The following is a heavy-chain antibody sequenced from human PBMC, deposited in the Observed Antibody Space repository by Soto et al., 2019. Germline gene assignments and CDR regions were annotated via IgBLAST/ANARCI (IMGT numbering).Heavy chain of an antibody. V-gene: IGHV5-10-1*01. J-gene: IGHJ3*02. CDR1: GYSFTSYW. Sequence: GESLKISCKGSGYSFTSYWISWVRQMPGKGLEWMGRIDPSDSYTNYSPSFQGHVTISADKSISTAYLQWSSLKASDTAMYYCARPPRGSELRVGELSFRSDAFDIWGQGTMVTVSS. CDR3: ARPPRGSELRVGELSFRSDAFDI. D-gene: IGHD3-16*02. CDR2: IDPSDSYT.